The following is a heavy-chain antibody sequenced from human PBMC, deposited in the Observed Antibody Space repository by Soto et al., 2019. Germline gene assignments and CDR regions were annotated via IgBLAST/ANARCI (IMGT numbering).Heavy chain of an antibody. D-gene: IGHD3-16*01. CDR2: ISYVGNDK. Sequence: GGSLRLSCAASGFTFSNFGMHWVRQAPGKGLAWVAGISYVGNDKYYADSVRGRFTTSRDNSKNTLFLQMNSLTTEDTAAYYCAKFWGPMAALVDDYWGEGTLVTVSS. J-gene: IGHJ4*02. CDR3: AKFWGPMAALVDDY. CDR1: GFTFSNFG. V-gene: IGHV3-30*18.